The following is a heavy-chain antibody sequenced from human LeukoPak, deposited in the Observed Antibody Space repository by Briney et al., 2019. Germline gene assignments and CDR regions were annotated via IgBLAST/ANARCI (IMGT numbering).Heavy chain of an antibody. CDR2: IKSDGSST. Sequence: GGSLRLSCAASGFTFSSYWMHWVRQAPGKGLVWVSRIKSDGSSTSYADSVKGRFTISRDNAKNTLYLQMNSLRAEDTAVYYCASTMVRGVPWGQGTLVTISS. V-gene: IGHV3-74*01. CDR3: ASTMVRGVP. D-gene: IGHD3-10*01. J-gene: IGHJ5*02. CDR1: GFTFSSYW.